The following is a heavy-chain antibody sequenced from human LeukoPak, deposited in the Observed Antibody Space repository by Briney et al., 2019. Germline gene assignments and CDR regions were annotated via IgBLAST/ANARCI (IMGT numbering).Heavy chain of an antibody. V-gene: IGHV4-59*01. CDR3: ARGGLTTPFDY. CDR1: GGSISSYH. CDR2: IYYSGST. J-gene: IGHJ4*02. D-gene: IGHD3-9*01. Sequence: SETLSLTCTVSGGSISSYHWSWIRQPPGKGLEWIGYIYYSGSTNYNPSLKSRVTISVDTSKNQFSLKLSSVTAADTAVYYCARGGLTTPFDYWGQGTLVTVSS.